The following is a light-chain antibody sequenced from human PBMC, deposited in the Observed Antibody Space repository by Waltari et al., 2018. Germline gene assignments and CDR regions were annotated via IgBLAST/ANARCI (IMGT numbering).Light chain of an antibody. CDR1: SNDVGGYNH. J-gene: IGLJ2*01. Sequence: QSALTQPRSVSGSPGQSVTFSCTGTSNDVGGYNHVPWYQQSPGKAPKLMIYYVFNRPSGGPERFSGSKSGNPASLTISGLQADDEADYYCCSYAGSYTVLFGGGTKLTVL. CDR3: CSYAGSYTVL. V-gene: IGLV2-11*01. CDR2: YVF.